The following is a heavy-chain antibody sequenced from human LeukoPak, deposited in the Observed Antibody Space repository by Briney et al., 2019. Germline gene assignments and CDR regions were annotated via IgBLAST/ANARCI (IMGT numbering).Heavy chain of an antibody. V-gene: IGHV4-59*01. J-gene: IGHJ4*02. Sequence: SETLSLTCTVSGGSISTYYWTWIRQPPGKGPEWIGYIYYSGSTNYNPSLKSRVTMSVDTSKNQFSLKLNSVTAADTAVYYCARDRLGLPVDYWGRGTLVTVSS. CDR3: ARDRLGLPVDY. CDR2: IYYSGST. CDR1: GGSISTYY. D-gene: IGHD3-16*01.